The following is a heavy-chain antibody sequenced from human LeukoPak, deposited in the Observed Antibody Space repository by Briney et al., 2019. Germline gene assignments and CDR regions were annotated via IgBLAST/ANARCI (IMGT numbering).Heavy chain of an antibody. D-gene: IGHD6-6*01. CDR3: ARDFPVYSSSNYFDY. J-gene: IGHJ4*02. V-gene: IGHV4-4*08. Sequence: NPSETLSLTCTVSGGSISSYYWSWIRQPPGKGLEWIGYIYTSGSTNYNPSLKSRVTMSVDTSKNQFSLKLSSVTAADTAVYYCARDFPVYSSSNYFDYWGQGTLVTVSS. CDR1: GGSISSYY. CDR2: IYTSGST.